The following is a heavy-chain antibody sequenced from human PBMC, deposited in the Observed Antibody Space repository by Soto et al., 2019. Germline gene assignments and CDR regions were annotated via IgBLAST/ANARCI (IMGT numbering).Heavy chain of an antibody. CDR3: ARDRQSSGWLDAFDI. Sequence: GSLRLSCAASGFTVSSNYMSWVRQAPGKGLEWVSVIFTGGSTYYADSVKGRFTISRHSSMNTVYLQMDSLRAEDTAVYYCARDRQSSGWLDAFDIWVQGTMVTVSS. V-gene: IGHV3-53*04. J-gene: IGHJ3*02. D-gene: IGHD6-19*01. CDR1: GFTVSSNY. CDR2: IFTGGST.